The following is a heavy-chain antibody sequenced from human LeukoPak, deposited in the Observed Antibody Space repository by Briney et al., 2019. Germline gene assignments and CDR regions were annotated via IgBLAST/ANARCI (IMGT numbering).Heavy chain of an antibody. J-gene: IGHJ4*02. Sequence: GGSLRLSCTASGFTFGDYAMSWFRQAPGKGLEWVGFIRSKAYGGTTEYAASVKGGFTISRDDSKSIAYLQMNSLKTEDTAVYYCTRDGYGSGSSGKNWGQGTLVTVSS. CDR2: IRSKAYGGTT. CDR1: GFTFGDYA. V-gene: IGHV3-49*03. CDR3: TRDGYGSGSSGKN. D-gene: IGHD3-10*01.